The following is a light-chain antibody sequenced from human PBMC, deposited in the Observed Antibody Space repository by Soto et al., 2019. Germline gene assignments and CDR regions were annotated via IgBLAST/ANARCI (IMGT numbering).Light chain of an antibody. V-gene: IGKV1-9*01. J-gene: IGKJ1*01. CDR1: QTISSW. CDR2: TAS. CDR3: QQLNNYPRT. Sequence: DIRMTQSPYTLSGSVGDRVTLTCRASQTISSWLAWYQQKPGKAPNLLISTASTLQSGVPSRFSGSGSGTEFTLTISSLQPEDFATYYCQQLNNYPRTFGQGTKVDIK.